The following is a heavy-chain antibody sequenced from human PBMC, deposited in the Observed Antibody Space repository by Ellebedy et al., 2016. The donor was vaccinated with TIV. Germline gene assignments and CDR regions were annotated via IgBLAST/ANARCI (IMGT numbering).Heavy chain of an antibody. CDR1: GFTFSSLW. CDR2: IKQDGSDI. V-gene: IGHV3-7*01. D-gene: IGHD1-26*01. J-gene: IGHJ4*02. CDR3: ARGGAGFDSMNRELSFDS. Sequence: GESLKISXAVSGFTFSSLWMSWVRQAPGKGLEWVANIKQDGSDIRYVDSVKGRFTISRDDAENSLYLQMNSLRDEDTAVYYCARGGAGFDSMNRELSFDSWGQGTLVTVSS.